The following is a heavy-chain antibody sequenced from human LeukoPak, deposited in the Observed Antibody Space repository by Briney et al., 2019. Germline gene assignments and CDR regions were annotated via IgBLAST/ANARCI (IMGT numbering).Heavy chain of an antibody. V-gene: IGHV3-7*01. CDR2: IKQDGSEK. J-gene: IGHJ4*02. CDR3: TREGITAGTDY. Sequence: PGGSLRLSCAASGFTFSGYWMSWVRQAPGKGLEWVANIKQDGSEKYYVDSVKGRFTISRDNAKNSVYLQMNSLRAEDTAVYYCTREGITAGTDYWGQGTLVTVSS. D-gene: IGHD6-13*01. CDR1: GFTFSGYW.